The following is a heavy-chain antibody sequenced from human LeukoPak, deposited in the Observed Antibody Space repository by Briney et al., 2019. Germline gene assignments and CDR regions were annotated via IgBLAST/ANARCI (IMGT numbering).Heavy chain of an antibody. J-gene: IGHJ3*02. CDR2: INNDGSGT. V-gene: IGHV3-74*01. Sequence: GGSLRLSCAASGFTFSSSWIYWVRQAPGKGLVYVSRINNDGSGTTYADSVKGRFTISRDNAKNTLHLQMDCLRAEDTAVYYCARGGAYHAFDIWGQGTMVTVSS. D-gene: IGHD2-2*01. CDR3: ARGGAYHAFDI. CDR1: GFTFSSSW.